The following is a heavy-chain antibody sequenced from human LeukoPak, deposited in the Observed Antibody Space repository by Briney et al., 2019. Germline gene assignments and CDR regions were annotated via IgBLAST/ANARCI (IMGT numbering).Heavy chain of an antibody. CDR1: GGSISSYY. J-gene: IGHJ4*02. V-gene: IGHV4-4*07. D-gene: IGHD6-19*01. CDR2: IYTSGST. CDR3: ARGTDGQWLVPALWDY. Sequence: SETLSLTCTVSGGSISSYYWSWIRQPAGKGLEWIGRIYTSGSTNYNPSLKSRVTMSVDTSKNQFSLKLSSVTAADTAVYYCARGTDGQWLVPALWDYWGQGTLVTVSS.